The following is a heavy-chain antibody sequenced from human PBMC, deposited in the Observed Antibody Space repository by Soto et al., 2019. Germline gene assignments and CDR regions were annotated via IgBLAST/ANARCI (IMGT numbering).Heavy chain of an antibody. J-gene: IGHJ6*03. CDR2: IYSGGST. V-gene: IGHV3-53*04. D-gene: IGHD2-2*02. CDR3: ARGQYQLLYGYYYYYMDV. Sequence: EVQLVESGGGLVQPGGSLRLSCAASGFTVSSNYMNWVRQAPGKGLEWVSLIYSGGSTYYADSVKGRFTISRHNSKNTLYPQMNSLRAEDTAVYYCARGQYQLLYGYYYYYMDVWGKGTTVTVSS. CDR1: GFTVSSNY.